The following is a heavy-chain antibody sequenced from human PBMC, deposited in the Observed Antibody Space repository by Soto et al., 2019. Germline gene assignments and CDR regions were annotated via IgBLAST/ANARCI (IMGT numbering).Heavy chain of an antibody. CDR2: INAGNGNT. CDR1: GYIFNNHA. D-gene: IGHD3-10*02. J-gene: IGHJ5*02. Sequence: QGHLVQSGAEVKKPGALVKVSCKASGYIFNNHAMHWVRQAPGQRLEWMGWINAGNGNTYYSQNFKDRVTFTRDTIANTVFMELTSLTSEDTAVYYCARDQSGIGYYVDWFDPWGQGTLVTVSS. V-gene: IGHV1-3*01. CDR3: ARDQSGIGYYVDWFDP.